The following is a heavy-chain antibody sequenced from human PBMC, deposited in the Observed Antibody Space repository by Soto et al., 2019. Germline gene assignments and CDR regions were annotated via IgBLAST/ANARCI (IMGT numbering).Heavy chain of an antibody. CDR2: IKQDGSEK. Sequence: EVQLVESGGGLVQPGGSLRLSCAASGFTFSSYWMSWVRQAPGKGLEWMANIKQDGSEKYYVDSVKGRFTISRDNAKNSLYLQMNSLRAEDTAVYYCARDGTMVRGVNNWFDPWGQGTLVTVSS. D-gene: IGHD3-10*01. CDR3: ARDGTMVRGVNNWFDP. CDR1: GFTFSSYW. J-gene: IGHJ5*02. V-gene: IGHV3-7*04.